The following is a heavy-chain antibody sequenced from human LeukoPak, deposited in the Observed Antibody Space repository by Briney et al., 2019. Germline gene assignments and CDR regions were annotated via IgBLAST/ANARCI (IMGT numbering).Heavy chain of an antibody. CDR2: IIPIFGTA. CDR3: ARSAVKYYYGSGSLTYWFDP. CDR1: GGTFISYS. J-gene: IGHJ5*02. V-gene: IGHV1-69*13. Sequence: ASVKVSCKASGGTFISYSISWVRQAPGQGLEWMGGIIPIFGTANYAQKFQGRGTITADESTSTAYMALSSLRSEDTAVYYCARSAVKYYYGSGSLTYWFDPWGQGALVTVSS. D-gene: IGHD3-10*01.